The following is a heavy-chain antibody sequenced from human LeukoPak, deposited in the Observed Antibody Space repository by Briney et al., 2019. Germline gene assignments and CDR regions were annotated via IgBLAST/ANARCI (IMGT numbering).Heavy chain of an antibody. J-gene: IGHJ4*02. D-gene: IGHD3-16*01. Sequence: GGSLRLSCAASGFTFSSYDMHWVRQAPGKGLEWVAVISYDGSNKYYADSVKGRFTISRDNSKNTLYLQMNSLRAEDTAVYYCAVLTGRHPNFDYWGQGTLVTVSS. CDR1: GFTFSSYD. CDR3: AVLTGRHPNFDY. V-gene: IGHV3-30*03. CDR2: ISYDGSNK.